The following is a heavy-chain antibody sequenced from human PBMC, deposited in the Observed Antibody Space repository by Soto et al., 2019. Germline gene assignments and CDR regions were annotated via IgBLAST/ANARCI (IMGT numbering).Heavy chain of an antibody. V-gene: IGHV3-7*01. CDR1: GFTFSSYW. CDR2: IKQDGSEK. D-gene: IGHD3-3*01. J-gene: IGHJ6*01. Sequence: GGSLRLSCAASGFTFSSYWMSWVRQAPWKGLEWVANIKQDGSEKYFVDSVKGRFTISRDNAKNSLYLQMNSLRAEDTAVYYCARDRGAIFGLVTTYYYYGMDVWGQGTTVTVSS. CDR3: ARDRGAIFGLVTTYYYYGMDV.